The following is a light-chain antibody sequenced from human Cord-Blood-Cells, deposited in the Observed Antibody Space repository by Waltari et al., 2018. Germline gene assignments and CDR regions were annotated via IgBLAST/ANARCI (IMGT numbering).Light chain of an antibody. V-gene: IGLV1-44*01. CDR3: AAWDDSLNGYV. J-gene: IGLJ1*01. CDR2: SNN. CDR1: SSTLGSNT. Sequence: QSVLTQPPSASGTPGQRVTISCSVSSSTLGSNTVNWYQQLPGTAPKLLIYSNNQRPSGVPDRFSGSKSGTSASLAISGLQSEDEADYYCAAWDDSLNGYVFGTGTKVTVL.